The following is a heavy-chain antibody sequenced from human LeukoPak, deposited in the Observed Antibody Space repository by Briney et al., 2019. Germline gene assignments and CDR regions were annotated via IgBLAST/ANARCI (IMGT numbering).Heavy chain of an antibody. Sequence: SETLSLTCTVSGGSISTYYWSWIRQPAGKGLEWIGRIYISGSTNYNPSLKSRVTISVDTSKNHFSLKLSSVTAADTAVYYCARDLVAAAGGYFDYWGQGTLVTVSS. CDR1: GGSISTYY. D-gene: IGHD6-13*01. CDR3: ARDLVAAAGGYFDY. CDR2: IYISGST. V-gene: IGHV4-4*07. J-gene: IGHJ4*02.